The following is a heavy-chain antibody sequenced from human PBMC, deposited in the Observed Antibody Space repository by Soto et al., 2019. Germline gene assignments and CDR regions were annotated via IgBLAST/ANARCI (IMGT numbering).Heavy chain of an antibody. V-gene: IGHV4-4*07. D-gene: IGHD5-12*01. CDR1: GGSINTFC. Sequence: LEILSLTCTVSGGSINTFCWSWVRQPAGKRLEWIGRIFSSGSTSFNPSLESRVAMSVDTSKNHFSLNLSSVTAADMAVYYCAREGSYSAYNFAHGIQLWSFDFWGQGALVTVSS. CDR2: IFSSGST. CDR3: AREGSYSAYNFAHGIQLWSFDF. J-gene: IGHJ4*02.